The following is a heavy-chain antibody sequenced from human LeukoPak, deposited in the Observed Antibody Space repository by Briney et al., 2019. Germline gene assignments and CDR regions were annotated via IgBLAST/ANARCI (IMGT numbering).Heavy chain of an antibody. J-gene: IGHJ5*02. D-gene: IGHD5-12*01. Sequence: SVKVSCKASGGTFSSYAISWVRQAPGQGLGWMGRIIPILGIANYAQKFQGRVTITADKSTSTAYMELSSLRSEDTAVYYCARDHKPGNSGYSYHKGWFVPWGQGTLVTVSS. V-gene: IGHV1-69*04. CDR1: GGTFSSYA. CDR2: IIPILGIA. CDR3: ARDHKPGNSGYSYHKGWFVP.